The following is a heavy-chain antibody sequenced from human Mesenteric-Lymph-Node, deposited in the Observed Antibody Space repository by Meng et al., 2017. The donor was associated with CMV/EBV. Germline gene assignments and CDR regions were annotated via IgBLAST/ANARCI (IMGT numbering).Heavy chain of an antibody. Sequence: GESLKISCAASGFSVTSNYMSWVRQAPGKGLEWVSIIYTSGSTHYADSVKGRFTISRDNFKNTVYLQMNSLRAEDTAVYYCAKGRGGSGYYARVFDYWGQGTLVTVSS. CDR2: IYTSGST. V-gene: IGHV3-53*01. J-gene: IGHJ4*02. D-gene: IGHD3-3*01. CDR1: GFSVTSNY. CDR3: AKGRGGSGYYARVFDY.